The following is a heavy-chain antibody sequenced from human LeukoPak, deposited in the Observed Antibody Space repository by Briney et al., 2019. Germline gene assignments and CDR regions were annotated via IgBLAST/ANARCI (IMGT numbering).Heavy chain of an antibody. CDR2: ISAYNDNT. V-gene: IGHV1-18*01. J-gene: IGHJ4*02. CDR3: AREVWSGSTGDD. Sequence: GASVKVSCKASGYTFTSYGISWVRQAPGQGLEWMGWISAYNDNTNYAQKLQGRVTMTTDKSKSTAYMQLRSLRSDDTAVYYCAREVWSGSTGDDWGQGTLVTVSS. CDR1: GYTFTSYG. D-gene: IGHD3-3*01.